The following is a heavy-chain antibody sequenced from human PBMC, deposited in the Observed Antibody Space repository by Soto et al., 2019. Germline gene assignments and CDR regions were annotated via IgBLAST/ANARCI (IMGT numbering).Heavy chain of an antibody. D-gene: IGHD3-16*01. V-gene: IGHV3-48*02. CDR2: IGTRSSTV. CDR3: VRDNNWAFQY. CDR1: GIIFSDYS. Sequence: EVHLVESGGGLVQPGGSLRLSCASSGIIFSDYSMSWVRQAPGKGLEWLSYIGTRSSTVYYADSVEGRFTISRDNAKKSLYLQMNSLRDEDTAVYYCVRDNNWAFQYWGQGALVTVSS. J-gene: IGHJ4*02.